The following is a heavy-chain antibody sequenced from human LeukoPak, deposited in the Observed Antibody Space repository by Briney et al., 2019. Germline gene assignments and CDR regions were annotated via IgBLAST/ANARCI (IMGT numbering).Heavy chain of an antibody. Sequence: GGSLRLSCAASGFTFSSYAMHWVRQAPGKGLEWVAVISYDGSNKYYADSVKGRFTISRDNSKNTLYLQMNSLRAEDTAVYYCARHSFPIVVVTAELDPWGQGTLVTVSS. CDR3: ARHSFPIVVVTAELDP. D-gene: IGHD2-21*02. V-gene: IGHV3-30-3*01. CDR2: ISYDGSNK. CDR1: GFTFSSYA. J-gene: IGHJ5*02.